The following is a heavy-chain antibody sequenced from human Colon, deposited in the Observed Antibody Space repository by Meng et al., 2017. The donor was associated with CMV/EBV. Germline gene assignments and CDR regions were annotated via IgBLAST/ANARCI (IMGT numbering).Heavy chain of an antibody. D-gene: IGHD3-3*01. CDR2: INPVTGDT. CDR3: ATFGGDFDY. J-gene: IGHJ4*02. Sequence: QVPLVQSGAEVKEPGASVQVSCKTSGYTFNGYFMHWVRQAPGQGLEWMGWINPVTGDTSYAQKFQVRVTMTRDTSISTAYMELSSLRSDDTAVYYCATFGGDFDYWGQGTLVTVSS. CDR1: GYTFNGYF. V-gene: IGHV1-2*02.